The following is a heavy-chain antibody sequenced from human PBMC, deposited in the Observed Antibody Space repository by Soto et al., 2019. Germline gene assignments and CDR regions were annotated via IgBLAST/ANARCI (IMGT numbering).Heavy chain of an antibody. CDR1: GGSINSGGYY. Sequence: NPPETLSLTCTVSGGSINSGGYYWSWIRQHPGKGLEWIGYIYYSGSTYYNPSLKRRVTITIDTSKNQFSLKLSSVTAADSAVYYCARAQTIFGIITVFDYWGQGTLVTVSS. CDR2: IYYSGST. CDR3: ARAQTIFGIITVFDY. J-gene: IGHJ4*02. V-gene: IGHV4-31*03. D-gene: IGHD3-3*01.